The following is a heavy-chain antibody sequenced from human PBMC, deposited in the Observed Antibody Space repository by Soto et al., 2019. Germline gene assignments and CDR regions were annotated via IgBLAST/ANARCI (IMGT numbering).Heavy chain of an antibody. CDR3: ARGGYSGYGAYYYYYYMDV. CDR2: IYYSGST. CDR1: GGSISSYY. J-gene: IGHJ6*03. V-gene: IGHV4-59*01. Sequence: ASETLSLTCTVSGGSISSYYWSWIRQPPGKGLEWIGYIYYSGSTNYNPSLKSRVTISVDTSKNQFSLKLSSVTAADTAVYYCARGGYSGYGAYYYYYYMDVWGKGTTVTVSS. D-gene: IGHD5-12*01.